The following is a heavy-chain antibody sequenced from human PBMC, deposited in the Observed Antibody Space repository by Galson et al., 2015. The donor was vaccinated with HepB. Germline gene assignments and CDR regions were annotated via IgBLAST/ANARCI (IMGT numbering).Heavy chain of an antibody. CDR2: IWYDGSNK. Sequence: SLRLSCAASGFTFSSYGMHWVRQAPGKGLEWVAVIWYDGSNKYYADSVKGRFTISRDNSKNTLYLQMNSLRAEDTAVYYCARDLGEYCSGGSCRRVGAFDIWGQGTMVTVSS. CDR3: ARDLGEYCSGGSCRRVGAFDI. J-gene: IGHJ3*02. D-gene: IGHD2-15*01. V-gene: IGHV3-33*01. CDR1: GFTFSSYG.